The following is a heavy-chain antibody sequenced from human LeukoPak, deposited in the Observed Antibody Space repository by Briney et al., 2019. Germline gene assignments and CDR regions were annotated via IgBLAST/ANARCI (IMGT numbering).Heavy chain of an antibody. V-gene: IGHV4-38-2*02. J-gene: IGHJ5*02. CDR2: INHSGST. D-gene: IGHD5-24*01. Sequence: SETLSLTCTVSGYSISSGYFWGWIRQPPGKGLEWIGEINHSGSTNYNPSLKSRVTISVDTSKNQFSLKLSSVTAADTAVYYCARGRERWLQLRHNWFDPWGQGTLVTVSS. CDR1: GYSISSGYF. CDR3: ARGRERWLQLRHNWFDP.